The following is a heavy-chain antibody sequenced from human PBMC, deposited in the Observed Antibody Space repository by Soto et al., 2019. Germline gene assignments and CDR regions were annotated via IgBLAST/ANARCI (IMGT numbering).Heavy chain of an antibody. V-gene: IGHV3-11*01. D-gene: IGHD3-22*01. CDR2: ISSSGSTI. Sequence: PGGSLRLSCAASGFTFSDYYMSWIRQAPGKGLEWVSYISSSGSTIHYADSVKGRFTISRDNAKNSLYLQMSSLRAEDTAVYYCVKGEYYYASSGYYPFDYWGQGTLVTVSS. CDR3: VKGEYYYASSGYYPFDY. J-gene: IGHJ4*02. CDR1: GFTFSDYY.